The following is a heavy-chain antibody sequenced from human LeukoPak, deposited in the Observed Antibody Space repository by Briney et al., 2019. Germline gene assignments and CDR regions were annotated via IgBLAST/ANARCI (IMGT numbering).Heavy chain of an antibody. CDR3: ARVPRRHYYDSSGYYAEPRRNAFDI. J-gene: IGHJ1*01. Sequence: SETLSLTCAVYGGSFSGYYWSWIRQPPGKGLEWIGEINHSGSTNYNPSLKSRVTISVDTSKNQFSLKLSSVTAADTAVYYCARVPRRHYYDSSGYYAEPRRNAFDIWGQGTLVTVSS. V-gene: IGHV4-34*01. CDR2: INHSGST. D-gene: IGHD3-22*01. CDR1: GGSFSGYY.